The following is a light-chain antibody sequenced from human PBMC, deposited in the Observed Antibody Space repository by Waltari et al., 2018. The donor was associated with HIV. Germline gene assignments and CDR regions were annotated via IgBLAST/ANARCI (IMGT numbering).Light chain of an antibody. CDR2: SDD. CDR3: AAWNDIINNSVVSGGSVL. CDR1: GSNIGHNL. V-gene: IGLV1-44*01. Sequence: QSVLTQPPAVSGTPGQTVTISCSGSGSNIGHNLVNWYPPLPGAAPKLLIHSDDQRPSGVPDRFSGSRSGTSASLVISGLQSDDEADYYCAAWNDIINNSVVSGGSVLFGGGTTLTVL. J-gene: IGLJ2*01.